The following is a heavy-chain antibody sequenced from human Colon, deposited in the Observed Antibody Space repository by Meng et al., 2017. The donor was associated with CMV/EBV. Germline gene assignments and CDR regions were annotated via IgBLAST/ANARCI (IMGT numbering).Heavy chain of an antibody. CDR1: GYPFTANH. CDR3: VRESWYFDF. CDR2: IYPQDGGT. D-gene: IGHD6-13*01. Sequence: QEQLDRSGTEVKKPGASVKVSCKTSGYPFTANHLHWVRQAPGQGLEWMGWIYPQDGGTYFAQKFQDRVTLTRDTSITTAYMELSGLTSDDTAIYYCVRESWYFDFWGEGTLVTVSS. V-gene: IGHV1-2*02. J-gene: IGHJ4*02.